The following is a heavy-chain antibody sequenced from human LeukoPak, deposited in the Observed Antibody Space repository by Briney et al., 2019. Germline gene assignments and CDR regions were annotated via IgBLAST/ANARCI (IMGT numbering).Heavy chain of an antibody. CDR2: IYYIGNT. V-gene: IGHV4-39*01. D-gene: IGHD1-26*01. CDR3: ARRPRGYFDY. CDR1: GASISTSSYY. Sequence: SETLSLTCTVSGASISTSSYYWAWIRQPPGKGLEWIGTIYYIGNTFYNPSLKSRVTISVGTSRNQFSLKLNSVTAADTAVYYCARRPRGYFDYWGQGTLVTVSS. J-gene: IGHJ4*02.